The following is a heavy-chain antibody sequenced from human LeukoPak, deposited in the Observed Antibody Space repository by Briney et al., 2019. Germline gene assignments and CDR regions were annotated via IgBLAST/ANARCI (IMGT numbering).Heavy chain of an antibody. V-gene: IGHV3-23*01. CDR3: AKAVLLWFGELPSYYFDY. J-gene: IGHJ4*02. CDR1: GFTFSSYA. D-gene: IGHD3-10*01. Sequence: GGSXRLSCAASGFTFSSYAMSWVRQAPGKGLEWVSAISGSGGSTYYADSVKGRFAISRDNSKNTLYLQMNSLRAEDTAVYYCAKAVLLWFGELPSYYFDYWGQGTLVTVSS. CDR2: ISGSGGST.